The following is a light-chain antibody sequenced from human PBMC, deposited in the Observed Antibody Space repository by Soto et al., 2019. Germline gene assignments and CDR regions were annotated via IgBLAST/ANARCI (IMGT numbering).Light chain of an antibody. CDR2: EVS. CDR3: HSYTMTAGRV. Sequence: QSALTQPASVSGSPGQSITISCTGSSSDIGSLDFVSWYQQYPGKVPKVIIYEVSGRPSGIPNRFSGSKSGNTASLTISGLQPEDEADYYCHSYTMTAGRVFGGGTKVTVL. V-gene: IGLV2-14*01. J-gene: IGLJ2*01. CDR1: SSDIGSLDF.